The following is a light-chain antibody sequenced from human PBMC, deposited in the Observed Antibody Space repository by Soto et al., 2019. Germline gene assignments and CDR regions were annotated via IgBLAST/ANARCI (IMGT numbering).Light chain of an antibody. CDR2: EVS. CDR1: SSDVGSYNR. V-gene: IGLV2-18*02. Sequence: QSALTQPPSVSGSPGQSVTISCTGTSSDVGSYNRVSWYQQPPGTAPKLMIYEVSNRPSGVPDRFSGSKSGNTASLTISGLQAEDEAYYYCSSYTSSSTLVFGGGTKVTVL. J-gene: IGLJ2*01. CDR3: SSYTSSSTLV.